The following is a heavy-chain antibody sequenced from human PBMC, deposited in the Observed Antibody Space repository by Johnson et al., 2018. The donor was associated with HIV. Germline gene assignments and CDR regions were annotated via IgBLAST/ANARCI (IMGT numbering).Heavy chain of an antibody. D-gene: IGHD1-1*01. Sequence: QVQLVESGGGLVQRGGSLRLSCAASGFTFSSYGMHWVRQAPGKGLEWVAFIRYDGSNKYYAASVKGRFTISRDNSKNTLYLQMNSLRAEDTAVYYCARATTPHDAFDIWGQGTMVTVSS. J-gene: IGHJ3*02. CDR1: GFTFSSYG. CDR3: ARATTPHDAFDI. CDR2: IRYDGSNK. V-gene: IGHV3-30*02.